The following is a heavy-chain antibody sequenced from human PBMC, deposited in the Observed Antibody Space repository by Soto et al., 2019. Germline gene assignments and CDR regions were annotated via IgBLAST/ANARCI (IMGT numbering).Heavy chain of an antibody. V-gene: IGHV4-39*01. D-gene: IGHD3-10*01. CDR3: TRRMVRGYGMDV. CDR1: GGSISSSSYY. J-gene: IGHJ6*02. CDR2: IYYSGST. Sequence: QLQLQESGPGLVKPSETLSLTCTVSGGSISSSSYYWGWIRQPPGKGLEWIGSIYYSGSTYYNPSLKSRVTISVDTSKNQFSLKLSSVTAADTAVYYCTRRMVRGYGMDVWGQGTTVTVSS.